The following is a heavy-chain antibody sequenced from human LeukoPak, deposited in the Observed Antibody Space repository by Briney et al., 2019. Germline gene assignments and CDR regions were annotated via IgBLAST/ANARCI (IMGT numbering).Heavy chain of an antibody. CDR3: ARALGSVGYVYFDY. J-gene: IGHJ4*02. CDR1: GGSVSSGSYY. Sequence: PSETLSLTCTVSGGSVSSGSYYWSWIRQPPGKGLEWIGEINHSGSTNYTPSLKSRVTISVDTSKNQFSLNLNSVTAADTAVYYCARALGSVGYVYFDYWGQGTLVTVSS. D-gene: IGHD5-12*01. V-gene: IGHV4-61*01. CDR2: INHSGST.